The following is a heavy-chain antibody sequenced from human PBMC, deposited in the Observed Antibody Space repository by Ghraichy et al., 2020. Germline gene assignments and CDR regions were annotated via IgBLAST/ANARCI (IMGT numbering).Heavy chain of an antibody. CDR3: ARVYSGSYHYYYYYYGMDV. CDR1: GYTFTSYG. D-gene: IGHD1-26*01. CDR2: ISAYNGNT. V-gene: IGHV1-18*01. Sequence: ASVKVSCKASGYTFTSYGISWVRQAPGQGLEWMGWISAYNGNTNYAQKLQGRVTMTTDTSTSTAYMELRSLRSDDTAVYYCARVYSGSYHYYYYYYGMDVWGQGTTVTVSS. J-gene: IGHJ6*02.